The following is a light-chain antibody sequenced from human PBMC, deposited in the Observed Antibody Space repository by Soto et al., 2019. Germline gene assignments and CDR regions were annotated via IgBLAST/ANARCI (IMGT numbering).Light chain of an antibody. CDR1: SGDIGTYNL. J-gene: IGLJ2*01. CDR3: CSYAGRSTVI. Sequence: QSALTQPASVSGSPGQSITISCTGSSGDIGTYNLVSWYQQHPGRAPKLIIFEGNKRPSGVSNRFSASESGNTASLAISGLQAEDEADYHCCSYAGRSTVICGGGTKVTVL. V-gene: IGLV2-23*01. CDR2: EGN.